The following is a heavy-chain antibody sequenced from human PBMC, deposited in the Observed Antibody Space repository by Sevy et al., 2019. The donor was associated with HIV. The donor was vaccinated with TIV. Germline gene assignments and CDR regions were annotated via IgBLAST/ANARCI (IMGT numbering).Heavy chain of an antibody. Sequence: GGSLRLSCSTSGFSFFNTWMSWVRQAPGKGLEWVGRIKSETDGGTSEYAAPVKGRFFISRDYSKDNLYLQMNSLKTDDKAVYFCGTERWGFLDSTTRYLLPYFDSWGPVTLVTVSS. CDR3: GTERWGFLDSTTRYLLPYFDS. CDR1: GFSFFNTW. J-gene: IGHJ4*02. CDR2: IKSETDGGTS. D-gene: IGHD1-1*01. V-gene: IGHV3-15*01.